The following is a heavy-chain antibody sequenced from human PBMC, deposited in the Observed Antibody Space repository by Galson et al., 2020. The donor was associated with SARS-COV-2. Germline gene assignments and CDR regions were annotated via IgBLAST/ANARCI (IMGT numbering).Heavy chain of an antibody. CDR1: GYSISTTNY. J-gene: IGHJ2*01. V-gene: IGHV4-38-2*01. D-gene: IGHD3-22*01. Sequence: SETLSLTCAVSGYSISTTNYWGWVRQPPGKGLKWIGSIYPSGSTSYNPSLKSRVTISLDTSKNQFSLRLDSVTAADTALYYCARQGVNMIVLVTVPGWYFDLWGRGTLVTVSS. CDR3: ARQGVNMIVLVTVPGWYFDL. CDR2: IYPSGST.